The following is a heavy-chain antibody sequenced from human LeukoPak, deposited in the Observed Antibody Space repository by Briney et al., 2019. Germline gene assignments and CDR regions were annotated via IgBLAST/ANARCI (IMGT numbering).Heavy chain of an antibody. CDR2: INPNSGGT. V-gene: IGHV1-2*02. CDR3: ARGRDSSSWYALDY. D-gene: IGHD6-13*01. J-gene: IGHJ4*02. Sequence: ASVKVSCKASGYTFTGYYMHCVRRAPGQGLEWMGWINPNSGGTNYAQDFQGRVTMTRDTSISTAYMELSRLRSDDTAVYYCARGRDSSSWYALDYWGQGTLVTVSS. CDR1: GYTFTGYY.